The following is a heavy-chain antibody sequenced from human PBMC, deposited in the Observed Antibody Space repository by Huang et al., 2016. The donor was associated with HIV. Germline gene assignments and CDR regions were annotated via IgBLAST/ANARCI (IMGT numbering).Heavy chain of an antibody. CDR3: ARVPSDHFSDY. V-gene: IGHV1-18*01. Sequence: QIQLVQSGPEVKKPGASVKVSCQASGYTFSICGISWVRQAPGQGPEWMGGVSAYSGYTNYSQKFQGRVTMTADTSASTAYMDLRSLTSDDTAVYYCARVPSDHFSDYWGQGTLVTVSS. CDR1: GYTFSICG. CDR2: VSAYSGYT. J-gene: IGHJ4*02.